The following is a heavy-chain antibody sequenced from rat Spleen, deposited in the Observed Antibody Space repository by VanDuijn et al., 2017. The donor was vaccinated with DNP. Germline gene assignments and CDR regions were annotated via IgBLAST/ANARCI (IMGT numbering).Heavy chain of an antibody. D-gene: IGHD1-4*01. J-gene: IGHJ4*01. Sequence: EVQLMESGGGLVQPGRSMKLSCAASGFPFSNYYMAWVRQAPTKGLEWVASISTGGGNTYYRDSVKGRFTIFRDSGKISLHLQMDSLRSEDTATYYCARRLPGYNVMDAWGQGASVTVSS. CDR1: GFPFSNYY. V-gene: IGHV5-25*01. CDR3: ARRLPGYNVMDA. CDR2: ISTGGGNT.